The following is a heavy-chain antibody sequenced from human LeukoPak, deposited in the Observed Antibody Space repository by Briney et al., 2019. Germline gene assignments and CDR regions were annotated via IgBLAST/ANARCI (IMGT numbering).Heavy chain of an antibody. D-gene: IGHD2-2*01. V-gene: IGHV3-30*03. CDR2: ISYDVSKK. CDR3: ASLIVVVPAAGFSAFDI. Sequence: GGSLRLSCAASGFTFYSYVVHWVRQAPGKGLEWVALISYDVSKKYYADSVKGRFTISRDNSKNTLYLEMNSLRAEDTAVYYCASLIVVVPAAGFSAFDIWGQGTMVTVSS. J-gene: IGHJ3*02. CDR1: GFTFYSYV.